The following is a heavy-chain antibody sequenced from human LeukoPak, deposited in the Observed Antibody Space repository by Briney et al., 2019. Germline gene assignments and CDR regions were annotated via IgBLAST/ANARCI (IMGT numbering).Heavy chain of an antibody. D-gene: IGHD6-19*01. CDR3: ARVEIAVAGFDY. V-gene: IGHV3-30-3*01. CDR2: ISYDGSNK. Sequence: GGSLRLSCAASGFTFSSYAMHWVRQAPGKGLEWVAVISYDGSNKYYADPVKGRFTISRDNSKNTLYLQMNSLRAEDTAVYYCARVEIAVAGFDYWGQGTLVTVSS. CDR1: GFTFSSYA. J-gene: IGHJ4*02.